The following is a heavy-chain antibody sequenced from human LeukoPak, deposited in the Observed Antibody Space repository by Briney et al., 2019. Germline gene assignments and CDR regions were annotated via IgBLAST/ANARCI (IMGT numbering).Heavy chain of an antibody. CDR1: GGSISSYY. D-gene: IGHD2-21*02. V-gene: IGHV4-59*08. Sequence: SETLSLTCTVSGGSISSYYWSWIRQPPGKGLEWLGYIYYSGSTNYNPSLKSRVTISVDTSKNQFSLKLSSVTAADTAVYYCASHCGGDCGKKTDAFDIWGQGTMVTVSS. CDR2: IYYSGST. CDR3: ASHCGGDCGKKTDAFDI. J-gene: IGHJ3*02.